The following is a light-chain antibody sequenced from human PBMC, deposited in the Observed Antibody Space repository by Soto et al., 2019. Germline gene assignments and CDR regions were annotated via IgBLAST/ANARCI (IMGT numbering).Light chain of an antibody. CDR1: QSLTNSF. J-gene: IGKJ5*01. Sequence: EIVLTQSPGTLSLSPVERATLSCRASQSLTNSFIAWYQQRPGQAPRLLIYDTSSRASGIPDRFSGSGSGTDFTLTISRLETEDFAVFYCQKYGTSEIIFGQGTRREIK. V-gene: IGKV3-20*01. CDR3: QKYGTSEII. CDR2: DTS.